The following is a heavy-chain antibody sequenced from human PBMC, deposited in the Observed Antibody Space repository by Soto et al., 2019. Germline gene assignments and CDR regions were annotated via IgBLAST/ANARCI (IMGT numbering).Heavy chain of an antibody. D-gene: IGHD3-3*01. CDR3: ARRDFWSGYSTSYGMDV. Sequence: ESLKISCKGSGYSFTSYWIGWVRQMPGKGLEWMGIIYPGDSDTRYSPSFQGQVTISADKSISTAYLQWSSLKASDTAMYYCARRDFWSGYSTSYGMDVWGQGTTVTVSS. CDR1: GYSFTSYW. J-gene: IGHJ6*02. CDR2: IYPGDSDT. V-gene: IGHV5-51*01.